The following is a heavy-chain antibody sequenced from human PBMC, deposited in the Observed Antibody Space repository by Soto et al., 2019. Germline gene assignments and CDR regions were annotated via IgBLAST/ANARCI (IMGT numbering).Heavy chain of an antibody. D-gene: IGHD3-10*01. CDR2: IYSGGAT. Sequence: EVQLVESGGGLIQPGGSLRLACAASGFTVSDNYMNWVRQAPGKGLEWVSVIYSGGATKYADSVRGRFTISRDNAKHTVDLQINSRIAEDTAVYYWARERSLRCGESPPNTLDVWGQGTMGTVS. V-gene: IGHV3-53*01. CDR3: ARERSLRCGESPPNTLDV. J-gene: IGHJ3*01. CDR1: GFTVSDNY.